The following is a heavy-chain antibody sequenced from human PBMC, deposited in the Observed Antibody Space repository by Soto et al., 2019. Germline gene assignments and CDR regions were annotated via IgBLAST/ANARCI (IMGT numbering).Heavy chain of an antibody. CDR2: ISAYNGNT. Sequence: QVQLVQSGAEVKKPGASVKVSCKASGYTFSNYGISWVRQAPGQGLEWMVWISAYNGNTNYAQKVQGRVTVTTDTSTSTAYMELRSLRSDDTAVYYCARGRDDSSLSSGEYFQQWGQGTPVPVSS. D-gene: IGHD6-6*01. CDR3: ARGRDDSSLSSGEYFQQ. J-gene: IGHJ1*01. V-gene: IGHV1-18*01. CDR1: GYTFSNYG.